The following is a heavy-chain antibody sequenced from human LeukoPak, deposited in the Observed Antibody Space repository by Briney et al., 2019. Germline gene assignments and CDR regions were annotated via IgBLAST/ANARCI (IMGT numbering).Heavy chain of an antibody. D-gene: IGHD2-21*01. J-gene: IGHJ4*02. CDR3: GSGEEYFCGSGSRGDVDY. CDR1: GKTLTSYG. CDR2: ISAYNGNT. Sequence: GASVKVSCRASGKTLTSYGISWVRQAPGQGLEWMGWISAYNGNTNYAQKLQGRVTMTTDTSTSTAYMELRSLRSDDTAVYYCGSGEEYFCGSGSRGDVDYWGQGTLVTVSS. V-gene: IGHV1-18*01.